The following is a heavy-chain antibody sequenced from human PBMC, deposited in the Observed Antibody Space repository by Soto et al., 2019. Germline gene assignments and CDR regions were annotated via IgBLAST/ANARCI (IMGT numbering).Heavy chain of an antibody. D-gene: IGHD3-10*01. CDR1: GASIDNFAYY. CDR2: VYYNENT. Sequence: LSLTCSVSGASIDNFAYYWGWIRQPPGKGLEWIGTVYYNENTYYNPSLKSRVAISVDTAKNQFSLNLRSVTAADTAIYFCARRERYYGSPGWFDPWGQGTLVTVSS. CDR3: ARRERYYGSPGWFDP. V-gene: IGHV4-39*01. J-gene: IGHJ5*01.